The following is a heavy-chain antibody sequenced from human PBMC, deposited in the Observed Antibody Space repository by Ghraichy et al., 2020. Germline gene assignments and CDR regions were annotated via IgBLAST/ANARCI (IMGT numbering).Heavy chain of an antibody. D-gene: IGHD3-3*01. V-gene: IGHV3-15*01. J-gene: IGHJ3*02. CDR2: IKSKTDGGTT. CDR3: TTESVYYDAWGDI. CDR1: GFTFSNAW. Sequence: GGSLRLSCAASGFTFSNAWMSWVRQAPGKGLEWVGRIKSKTDGGTTDYAAPVKGRFTISRDDSKNTLYLQMNSLKTEDTAVYYCTTESVYYDAWGDIWGQGTMVTVSS.